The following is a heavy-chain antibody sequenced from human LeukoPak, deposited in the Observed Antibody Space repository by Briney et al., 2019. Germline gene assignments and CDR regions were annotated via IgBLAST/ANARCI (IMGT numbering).Heavy chain of an antibody. CDR2: IYTSGST. Sequence: SETLSLTCTVSGGSISSYYWSWIRQPPGKGLEWIGYIYTSGSTNYNPSLKSRVTISVDTSKYQFSLKLSSVTAADTAVYYCARLSYYYYYMDVWGKGTTVTVSS. J-gene: IGHJ6*03. CDR1: GGSISSYY. V-gene: IGHV4-4*09. CDR3: ARLSYYYYYMDV.